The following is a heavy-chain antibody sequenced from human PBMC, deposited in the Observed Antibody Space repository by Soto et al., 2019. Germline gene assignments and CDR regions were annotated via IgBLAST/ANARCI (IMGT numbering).Heavy chain of an antibody. CDR3: TVGGAGHPFDY. J-gene: IGHJ4*02. D-gene: IGHD3-16*01. Sequence: SETLSLTCTVSGVSITSHYWSWIRQPPGKGLEWIGNIHYSGSTNYSPSLKGRVIISVDTSENQSSLKLSSVTTADTAVYYCTVGGAGHPFDYWGQGTLVTVSS. V-gene: IGHV4-59*11. CDR1: GVSITSHY. CDR2: IHYSGST.